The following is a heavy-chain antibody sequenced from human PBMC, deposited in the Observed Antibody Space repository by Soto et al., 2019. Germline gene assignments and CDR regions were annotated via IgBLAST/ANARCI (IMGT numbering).Heavy chain of an antibody. CDR2: ISGGGDAT. D-gene: IGHD2-2*01. Sequence: EVQLLESGGGLVQPGGSLRLSCAGSGFTFINYAMNWVRQAPGKGLEWVSSISGGGDATFFADSVRGRFTISRDNSKNTVTPQMNSLGVNDTAVYYWARKILGSTSRPNYWYFDLWGRGTLVTVSS. CDR3: ARKILGSTSRPNYWYFDL. CDR1: GFTFINYA. V-gene: IGHV3-23*01. J-gene: IGHJ2*01.